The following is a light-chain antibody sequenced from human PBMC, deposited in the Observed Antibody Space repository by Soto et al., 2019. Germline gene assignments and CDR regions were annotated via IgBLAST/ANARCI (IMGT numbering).Light chain of an antibody. V-gene: IGLV2-8*01. Sequence: QSVLTQPPSASGSPGQSVTISCTGTSSDVGGYNYVSWYQQHPGKAPKLMIYEVSKRPSGVPDRFSASKSGNTASLTVSGLQAEDDADYYCSSYAGSNSVVFGGGTKVTVL. CDR2: EVS. CDR3: SSYAGSNSVV. CDR1: SSDVGGYNY. J-gene: IGLJ2*01.